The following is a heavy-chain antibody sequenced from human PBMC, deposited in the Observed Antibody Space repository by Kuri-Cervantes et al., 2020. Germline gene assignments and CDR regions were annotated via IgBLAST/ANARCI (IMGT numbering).Heavy chain of an antibody. Sequence: GSLRLSCTVSGGSISSYYWSWIRQPAGKGLEWIGRIYTSGSTNYNPSLKSRVTISVDTSKNQFSLKLSSVTAADTAVYYCAREPYYYDSSGYPRPYFDYWGQGTLVTVSS. V-gene: IGHV4-4*07. D-gene: IGHD3-22*01. CDR1: GGSISSYY. J-gene: IGHJ4*02. CDR3: AREPYYYDSSGYPRPYFDY. CDR2: IYTSGST.